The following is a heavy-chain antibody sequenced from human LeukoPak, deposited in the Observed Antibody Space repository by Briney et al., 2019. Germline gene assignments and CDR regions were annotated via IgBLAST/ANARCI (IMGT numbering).Heavy chain of an antibody. CDR2: IYYSGST. CDR1: GGSISSYY. J-gene: IGHJ3*02. Sequence: SETLSLTCTVSGGSISSYYWSWIRQPPGKGLEWIGYIYYSGSTNYNPSLKSRVTISVDTSKNQFSLKLSPVTAADTAVYYCARASISSSHAFDIWGQGTMVTVSS. D-gene: IGHD6-6*01. CDR3: ARASISSSHAFDI. V-gene: IGHV4-59*01.